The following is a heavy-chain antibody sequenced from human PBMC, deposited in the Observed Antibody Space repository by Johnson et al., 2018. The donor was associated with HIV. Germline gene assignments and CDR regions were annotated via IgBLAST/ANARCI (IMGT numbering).Heavy chain of an antibody. D-gene: IGHD3-10*01. Sequence: QEQLVESGGDLVQPGGSLRLSCAASGFTFSDYYMSWIRQAPGKGLEWVSYITSSGNTVYYADSVKGRFTISRDNAKNSLYLQMNILTAEDTAVYYCARAPEVRGIDAFDIWGQGTMVTVS. CDR1: GFTFSDYY. J-gene: IGHJ3*02. CDR3: ARAPEVRGIDAFDI. CDR2: ITSSGNTV. V-gene: IGHV3-11*04.